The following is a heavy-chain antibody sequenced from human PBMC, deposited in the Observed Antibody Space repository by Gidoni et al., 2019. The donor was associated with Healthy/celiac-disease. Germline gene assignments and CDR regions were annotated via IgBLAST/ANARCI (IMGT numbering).Heavy chain of an antibody. J-gene: IGHJ4*02. CDR1: GYSISSGYY. D-gene: IGHD6-25*01. CDR2: IYHSGST. CDR3: ARAQRGANDY. V-gene: IGHV4-38-2*02. Sequence: QVQLQESGPGLVKPSETLSLTCTVSGYSISSGYYWGWIRQPPGKGLEWIGSIYHSGSTYYNPSLKSRVTISVDTSKNQFSLKLSSVTAADTAVYYCARAQRGANDYWGQGTLVTVSS.